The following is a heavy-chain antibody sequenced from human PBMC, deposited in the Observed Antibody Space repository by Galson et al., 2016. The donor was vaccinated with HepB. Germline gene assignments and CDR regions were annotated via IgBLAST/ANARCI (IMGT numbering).Heavy chain of an antibody. Sequence: SLRLSCAASGFSFSSFAMGWVRQAPGKGLEWVSVVSGSGRSTYYAHSVKGRFTISRDNSKSTLYLQMSSLRAEDTAVYYCARYEKFLEWLLPTYYYYAMDVWGQGTTVTVS. CDR2: VSGSGRST. CDR3: ARYEKFLEWLLPTYYYYAMDV. J-gene: IGHJ6*02. CDR1: GFSFSSFA. V-gene: IGHV3-23*01. D-gene: IGHD3-3*01.